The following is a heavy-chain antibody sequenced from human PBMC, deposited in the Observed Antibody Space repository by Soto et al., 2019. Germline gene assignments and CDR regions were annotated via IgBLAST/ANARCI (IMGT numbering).Heavy chain of an antibody. V-gene: IGHV1-69*01. D-gene: IGHD2-15*01. Sequence: QVQLVQSGAEVKKPGSSVKVSCRASGGTFSSYAVSWVRQAPGRGLEWLGGLIPLFDMANYAQKFQGRVTIAADESTGTAYMELRSLTSEDTAIYFCARGVWDCSGGSCSGGFDPWGQGTPVTVSS. CDR2: LIPLFDMA. CDR1: GGTFSSYA. J-gene: IGHJ5*02. CDR3: ARGVWDCSGGSCSGGFDP.